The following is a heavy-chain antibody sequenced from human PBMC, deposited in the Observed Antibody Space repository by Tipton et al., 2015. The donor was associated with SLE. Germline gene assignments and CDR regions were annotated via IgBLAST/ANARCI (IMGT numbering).Heavy chain of an antibody. CDR3: ARPTSRSG. CDR1: GGSISSSNNF. D-gene: IGHD1-26*01. J-gene: IGHJ4*02. V-gene: IGHV4-39*07. Sequence: LRLSCTVSGGSISSSNNFWGWIRQPPGKGLEWIGNIYHSGTTYYNPSLMSRVTISVDTSKNQFFLRLSSVTAADTAIYYCARPTSRSGWGQGILVTVSS. CDR2: IYHSGTT.